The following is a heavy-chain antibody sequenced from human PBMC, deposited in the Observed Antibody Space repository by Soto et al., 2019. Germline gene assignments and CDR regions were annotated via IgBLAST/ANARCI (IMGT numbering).Heavy chain of an antibody. J-gene: IGHJ2*01. Sequence: QVQLVQSGAEVKKPGASVKVSCKASGYTFTAYYMHWVRQAPGQGLEWMGSINPNTGGTKFAQKFQGRVTMTRDTSISTAYMELNGLTSDDTAVYYCARDPIPSNWIVDLWGRGTLVTVSS. D-gene: IGHD1-1*01. CDR2: INPNTGGT. V-gene: IGHV1-2*02. CDR3: ARDPIPSNWIVDL. CDR1: GYTFTAYY.